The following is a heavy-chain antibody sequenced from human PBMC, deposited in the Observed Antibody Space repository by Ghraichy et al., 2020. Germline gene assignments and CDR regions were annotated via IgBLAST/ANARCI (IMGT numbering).Heavy chain of an antibody. Sequence: SQTLSLTCAISGDSVSSNSDAWNWIRQSPSRGLEWLGRTYYRSKWYRHYAVSVKSRITVNPDTSKNQFSLQLNSVTPEDTAVYYCARSAELGIDYWGQGTLVTVSS. J-gene: IGHJ4*02. CDR2: TYYRSKWYR. V-gene: IGHV6-1*01. CDR3: ARSAELGIDY. CDR1: GDSVSSNSDA. D-gene: IGHD7-27*01.